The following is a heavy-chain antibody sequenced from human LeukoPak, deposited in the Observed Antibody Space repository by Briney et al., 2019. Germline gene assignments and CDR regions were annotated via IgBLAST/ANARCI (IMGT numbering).Heavy chain of an antibody. D-gene: IGHD1-26*01. CDR2: ISGSGGST. CDR3: AKGNSGSYYLFDY. J-gene: IGHJ4*02. CDR1: GFTFSTYA. Sequence: PGGSLRLSCAASGFTFSTYAMNWVRQASGKGLEWVSTISGSGGSTYYADSVKGRFTISRDSSKNTLYLQMNSLRAEDTAVYYCAKGNSGSYYLFDYWGQGTLVTVSS. V-gene: IGHV3-23*01.